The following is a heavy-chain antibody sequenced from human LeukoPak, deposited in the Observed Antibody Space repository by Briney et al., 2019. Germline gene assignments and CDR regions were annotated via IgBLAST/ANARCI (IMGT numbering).Heavy chain of an antibody. CDR2: IRYDGNYK. CDR1: GFTFTTYG. Sequence: PGGSLRLSCAASGFTFTTYGIHWVRQAPGKGPEWVAFIRYDGNYKYYGDSVRGRFTISRDNSKNAVSLQMSSLRAEDTAVYYCAKVSITALDYWGQGTLVTVSS. V-gene: IGHV3-30*02. CDR3: AKVSITALDY. J-gene: IGHJ4*02. D-gene: IGHD1-20*01.